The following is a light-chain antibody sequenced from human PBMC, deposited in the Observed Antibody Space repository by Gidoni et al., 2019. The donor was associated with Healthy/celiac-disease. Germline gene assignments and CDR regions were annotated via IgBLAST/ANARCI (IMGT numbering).Light chain of an antibody. Sequence: EIVLTQSPATLSVSPGERATLSCRASQSVISTLAWYQQTPGQAPRLLIYGASTRATGIPARFSGSGSGTEFTLTISSLQSEDFAVYYCQQYNNWPPWTFGQGTKVEIK. CDR2: GAS. CDR3: QQYNNWPPWT. J-gene: IGKJ1*01. V-gene: IGKV3-15*01. CDR1: QSVIST.